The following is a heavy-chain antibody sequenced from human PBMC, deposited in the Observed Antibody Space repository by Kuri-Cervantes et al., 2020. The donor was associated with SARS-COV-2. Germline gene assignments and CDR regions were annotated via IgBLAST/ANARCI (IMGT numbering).Heavy chain of an antibody. CDR3: ARSTPFRRLMVISQGGAFDI. J-gene: IGHJ3*02. CDR2: IIPSFGTT. Sequence: SVKVSCKASGGTFSNYGTSWVRQAPGQGLEWMGGIIPSFGTTKYARKFQGRVTITADESTSTAYMELSRLRSDDTAVYYCARSTPFRRLMVISQGGAFDIWGQGTMVTVSS. D-gene: IGHD2-8*01. V-gene: IGHV1-69*13. CDR1: GGTFSNYG.